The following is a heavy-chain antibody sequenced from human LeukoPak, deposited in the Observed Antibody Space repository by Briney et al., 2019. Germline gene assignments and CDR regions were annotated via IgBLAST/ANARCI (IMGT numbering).Heavy chain of an antibody. J-gene: IGHJ4*02. CDR1: GFTFSSYS. CDR3: ARGGDSSTWDFAY. D-gene: IGHD6-13*01. CDR2: ITSSSRYI. Sequence: PGRSLRLSCAASGFTFSSYSMNWVRQAPGKGLEWLSSITSSSRYIWYADSVKGRFTISRDNAKNSVYLQMDSLRADDTAVYFCARGGDSSTWDFAYWGQGTLVTVSS. V-gene: IGHV3-21*01.